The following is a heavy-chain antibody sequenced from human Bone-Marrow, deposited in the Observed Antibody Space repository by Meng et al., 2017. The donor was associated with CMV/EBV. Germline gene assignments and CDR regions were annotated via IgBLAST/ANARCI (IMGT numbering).Heavy chain of an antibody. CDR1: GDTFSNYA. J-gene: IGHJ5*02. V-gene: IGHV1-69*10. CDR2: IIPLLNIG. CDR3: ASGNYQSRVAVAGTTNWFDP. D-gene: IGHD6-19*01. Sequence: SVKVSCKASGDTFSNYAISWVRQAPGQGLEWLGGIIPLLNIGNYAQKFQGRVTITTDESTSTAYMELSSLRSEDTAVYYCASGNYQSRVAVAGTTNWFDPWGQGTLVTVSS.